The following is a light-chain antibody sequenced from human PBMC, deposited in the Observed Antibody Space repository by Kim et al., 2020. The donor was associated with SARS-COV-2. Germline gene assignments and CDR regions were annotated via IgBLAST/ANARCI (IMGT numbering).Light chain of an antibody. V-gene: IGLV3-21*03. Sequence: APGKTATITCGGNNIGSESLHWYQQRPGPAPVLLFYHDTDRPSGIPERFSASKSGNTATLTITRVEAGDEADYYCHLWDSDSDHWVFGGGTQLTVL. CDR1: NIGSES. J-gene: IGLJ3*02. CDR2: HDT. CDR3: HLWDSDSDHWV.